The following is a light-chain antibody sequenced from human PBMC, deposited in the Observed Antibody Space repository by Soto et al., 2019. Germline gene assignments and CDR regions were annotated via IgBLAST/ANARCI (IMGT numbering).Light chain of an antibody. CDR1: SSDVGGYNY. CDR3: SSYAGSNNPNVV. J-gene: IGLJ2*01. CDR2: DVT. Sequence: QSVLTQPPSASGSPGQSVTISCTGTSSDVGGYNYVSWYQQHPGKAPKLMIYDVTNRPSGVPDRFSGSKSGNTASLTVSGLQAEDEADYYCSSYAGSNNPNVVFGGGTQLTVL. V-gene: IGLV2-8*01.